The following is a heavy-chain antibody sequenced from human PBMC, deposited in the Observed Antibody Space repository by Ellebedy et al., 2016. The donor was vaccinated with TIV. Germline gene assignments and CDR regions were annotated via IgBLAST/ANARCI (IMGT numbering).Heavy chain of an antibody. V-gene: IGHV3-20*04. CDR2: INWNGYIT. J-gene: IGHJ4*02. CDR3: ARDSTVGGGSPNADRYFES. Sequence: GESLKISXAASGFTFDDYVLTLVRPASGKGPELVAGINWNGYITSYPDSVQGRFTLPRDNAKKFLYLQMNSLRGEDTAVYYCARDSTVGGGSPNADRYFESWGQGTLVTVSS. D-gene: IGHD1-26*01. CDR1: GFTFDDYV.